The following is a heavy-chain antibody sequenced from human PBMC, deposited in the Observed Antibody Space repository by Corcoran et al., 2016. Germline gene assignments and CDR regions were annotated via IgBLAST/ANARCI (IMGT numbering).Heavy chain of an antibody. J-gene: IGHJ4*02. CDR1: GYTFTNYA. V-gene: IGHV1-3*01. Sequence: QVQLLQSGAEVRKPGASVKLSCKASGYTFTNYAIHWVRQAPGQRLEWMAWINAGNGNTKQSQKLQGRVTITRDTSANTAYMDLSSLRSEDTAMYFCGREFDARLVSYDDAPFDYWGQGTLVTVSS. D-gene: IGHD1-26*01. CDR2: INAGNGNT. CDR3: GREFDARLVSYDDAPFDY.